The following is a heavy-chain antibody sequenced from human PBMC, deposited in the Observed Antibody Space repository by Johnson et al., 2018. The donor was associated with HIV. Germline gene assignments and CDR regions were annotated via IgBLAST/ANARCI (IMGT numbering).Heavy chain of an antibody. J-gene: IGHJ3*02. Sequence: QVQLVESGGGLVQPGGSLRLSCAGSGFTFSNAWMHWVRQAPGKGLEWVAVISYDGSNKYYADSVKGRFTISRDISKNTLYLQMDSLRPDNTALYYCARERKDMEAADGLDNDAFDMWGQGTLVTVSS. CDR1: GFTFSNAW. CDR2: ISYDGSNK. D-gene: IGHD6-13*01. CDR3: ARERKDMEAADGLDNDAFDM. V-gene: IGHV3-30*03.